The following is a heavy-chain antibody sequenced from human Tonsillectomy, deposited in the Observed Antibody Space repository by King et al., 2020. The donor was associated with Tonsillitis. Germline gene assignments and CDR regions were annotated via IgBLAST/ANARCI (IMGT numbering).Heavy chain of an antibody. J-gene: IGHJ4*02. CDR1: GFTFSSYG. Sequence: VQLVESGGGVVQPGRSLRLSCAASGFTFSSYGMHWVRQAPGKGLEWVAVIWYDGSNKYYADSVKGRFTISRDNSKNTLYLQMNSLRAEDTAVYYCARDRRDLPNWGSLAPRGFDYWGQGTLVTVSS. D-gene: IGHD7-27*01. CDR2: IWYDGSNK. CDR3: ARDRRDLPNWGSLAPRGFDY. V-gene: IGHV3-33*01.